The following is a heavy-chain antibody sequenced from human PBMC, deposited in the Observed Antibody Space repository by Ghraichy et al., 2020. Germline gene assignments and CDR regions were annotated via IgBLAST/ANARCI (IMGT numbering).Heavy chain of an antibody. D-gene: IGHD1-7*01. CDR2: ISGSGGST. CDR1: GFTFSSYA. V-gene: IGHV3-23*01. Sequence: GGSLRLSCAASGFTFSSYAMSWVRQAPGKGLEWVSAISGSGGSTYYADSVKGRFTISRDNSKNTLYLQMNSLRSEDTAVYYCAKVCNWNYGSGAFDIWGQGTMVTVSS. CDR3: AKVCNWNYGSGAFDI. J-gene: IGHJ3*02.